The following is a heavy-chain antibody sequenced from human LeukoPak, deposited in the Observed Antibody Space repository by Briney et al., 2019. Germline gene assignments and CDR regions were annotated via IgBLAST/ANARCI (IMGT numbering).Heavy chain of an antibody. V-gene: IGHV2-5*01. CDR2: IYWKDDK. CDR3: AHDTLIAAPFDY. Sequence: SGPTLVNPTQTLTLTCTFSGFSLSTSGVGVGWIRQPPVKALEWLALIYWKDDKRYSPSLKSRLTITKDTSKNQVVLTMTNMDPVDTATYYCAHDTLIAAPFDYWGQGTLVTVSS. J-gene: IGHJ4*02. CDR1: GFSLSTSGVG. D-gene: IGHD6-6*01.